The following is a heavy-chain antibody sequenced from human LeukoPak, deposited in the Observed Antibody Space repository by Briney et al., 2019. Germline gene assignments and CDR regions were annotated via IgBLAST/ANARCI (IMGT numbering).Heavy chain of an antibody. CDR3: AKGRWSKGYCSGGSCYSPFDY. Sequence: PGGSLRLSCAASGFTFSSYAMSWVRQAPGKGLGWVSAISGSGGSTYYADSVKGWFTISRDNSKNTLYLQMNSLRAEDTAVYDCAKGRWSKGYCSGGSCYSPFDYWGQGTLVTVSS. CDR2: ISGSGGST. CDR1: GFTFSSYA. D-gene: IGHD2-15*01. J-gene: IGHJ4*02. V-gene: IGHV3-23*01.